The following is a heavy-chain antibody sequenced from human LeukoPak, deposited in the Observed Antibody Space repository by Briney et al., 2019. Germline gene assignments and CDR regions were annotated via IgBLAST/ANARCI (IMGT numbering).Heavy chain of an antibody. J-gene: IGHJ6*02. CDR1: AFSFASYW. CDR2: IKQEGSEK. CDR3: ARDVGGKAAVPAACAYGMDV. V-gene: IGHV3-7*01. D-gene: IGHD2-2*01. Sequence: GGSLSLSCVASAFSFASYWVSWVRQAPGEGMEWVANIKQEGSEKYYVDSVKGRFTISRDNAKNSLYLQMNSLRAEDTAVYYCARDVGGKAAVPAACAYGMDVWGQGTTVTVSS.